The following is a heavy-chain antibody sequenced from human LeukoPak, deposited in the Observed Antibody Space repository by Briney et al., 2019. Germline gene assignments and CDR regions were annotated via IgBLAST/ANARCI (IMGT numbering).Heavy chain of an antibody. CDR2: FYDSGRT. V-gene: IGHV4-59*01. CDR1: TDSFSTYH. J-gene: IGHJ5*02. Sequence: SETLSLSCNVSTDSFSTYHWSWIRQPPGKGLQWIGDFYDSGRTNYNPSLKSRVTISADTSKNQFSLKLSSVTAADTAVYYCVRGGPPITIFGVVISWFDPWGQGTLVTVSS. CDR3: VRGGPPITIFGVVISWFDP. D-gene: IGHD3-3*01.